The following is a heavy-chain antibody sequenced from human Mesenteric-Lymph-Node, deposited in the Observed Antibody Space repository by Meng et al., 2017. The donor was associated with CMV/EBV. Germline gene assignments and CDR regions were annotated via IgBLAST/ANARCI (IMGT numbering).Heavy chain of an antibody. CDR3: ARGGPTVTSGALDY. Sequence: VYGGSFSGYYWSWIRQPPGKGLEWIGEINHSGSTNYTPSLKSRVTISVDTSKNQFSLKLSSVTAADTAVYYCARGGPTVTSGALDYWGQGTLVTVSS. J-gene: IGHJ4*02. CDR2: INHSGST. CDR1: GGSFSGYY. D-gene: IGHD4-17*01. V-gene: IGHV4-34*01.